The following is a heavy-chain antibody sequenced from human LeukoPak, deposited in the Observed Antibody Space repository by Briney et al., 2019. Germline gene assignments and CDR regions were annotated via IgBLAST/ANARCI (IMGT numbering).Heavy chain of an antibody. CDR3: ARTTEGYAGGPGYSYYYYMDV. J-gene: IGHJ6*03. Sequence: SETLSLTCTVSGGSISSSTYFWGWIRQPPGKGLEWIGTIYYSGSTYYNPSLKSRVTISVDSSKNQFSLRLSSVTAADTAVYYCARTTEGYAGGPGYSYYYYMDVWGKGTTVTISS. D-gene: IGHD5-12*01. CDR2: IYYSGST. V-gene: IGHV4-39*07. CDR1: GGSISSSTYF.